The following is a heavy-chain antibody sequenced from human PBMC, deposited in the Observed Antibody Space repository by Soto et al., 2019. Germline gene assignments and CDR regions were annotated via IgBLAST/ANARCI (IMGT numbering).Heavy chain of an antibody. CDR1: GGTFSSYA. D-gene: IGHD3-10*01. Sequence: QVQLVQSGAEVKKPGSSVKVSCKASGGTFSSYAISWVRQAPGQGLEWMGGFIPIFGAADYAQNFQGRVTIAADESTSTAYMELSSLRSEDTAVYYCASPRDNYYYNGMDVWGQGTTVTVSS. CDR3: ASPRDNYYYNGMDV. J-gene: IGHJ6*02. V-gene: IGHV1-69*12. CDR2: FIPIFGAA.